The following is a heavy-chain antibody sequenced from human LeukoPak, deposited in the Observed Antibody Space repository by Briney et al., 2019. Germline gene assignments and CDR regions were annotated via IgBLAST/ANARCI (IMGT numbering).Heavy chain of an antibody. Sequence: PSDTLSLTCTVSGGSISSYHWSWIRQPPGKGQEWIGYISNSGGTNYNPSLKSRVTISEDASKNHFSLKLSSVTAADTAVYYCARYCTVGSCLDYWGQGTLVTVSS. CDR2: ISNSGGT. CDR1: GGSISSYH. D-gene: IGHD2-15*01. J-gene: IGHJ4*02. V-gene: IGHV4-59*08. CDR3: ARYCTVGSCLDY.